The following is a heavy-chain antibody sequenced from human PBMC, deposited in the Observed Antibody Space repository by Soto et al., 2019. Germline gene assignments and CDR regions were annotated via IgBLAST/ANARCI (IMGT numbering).Heavy chain of an antibody. CDR1: GFTFSSYA. CDR2: ISGSARST. D-gene: IGHD3-9*01. J-gene: IGHJ1*01. V-gene: IGHV3-23*01. CDR3: AKDVHYDIVTGIEYFHH. Sequence: EVQLLESGGGLVQPGGSLRLSCAASGFTFSSYAMSWVRRAPGKGLECVSAISGSARSTKYADSVKGRFTISRDNSKNTLFLQMSSLRAEDTAVYYCAKDVHYDIVTGIEYFHHWAQGTLVTVSS.